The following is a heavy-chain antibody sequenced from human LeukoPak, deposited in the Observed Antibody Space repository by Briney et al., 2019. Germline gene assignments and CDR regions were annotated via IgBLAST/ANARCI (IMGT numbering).Heavy chain of an antibody. CDR2: INPNSGGT. V-gene: IGHV1-2*02. CDR1: GYTFTGYY. J-gene: IGHJ6*03. CDR3: ARAKNTAMAYYYYYMDG. Sequence: GASVKVSCKASGYTFTGYYLHWVRQAPGQGLEWMGWINPNSGGTNYAQKFQGRVTMTRDTSISTAHMELSRLRSDDTAVYYCARAKNTAMAYYYYYMDGWGKGTTVTVSS. D-gene: IGHD5-18*01.